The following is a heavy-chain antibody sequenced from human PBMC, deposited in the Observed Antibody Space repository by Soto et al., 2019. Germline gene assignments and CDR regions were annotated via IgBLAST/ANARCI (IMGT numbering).Heavy chain of an antibody. CDR3: ARARTPSDLWSGYFPWYFDY. V-gene: IGHV3-66*01. D-gene: IGHD3-3*01. CDR2: IYSGGST. Sequence: EVQLVESGGGLVQPGGSLRLSCAASGFTVSSNYMSWVRQAPGKGLEWVSVIYSGGSTYYADSVKGRFTISRDNSKNTLYLLMNSLTAKDTAVYYCARARTPSDLWSGYFPWYFDYCVQGTLVTVSS. J-gene: IGHJ4*01. CDR1: GFTVSSNY.